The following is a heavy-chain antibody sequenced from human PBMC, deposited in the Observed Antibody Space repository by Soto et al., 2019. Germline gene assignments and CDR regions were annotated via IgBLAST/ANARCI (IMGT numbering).Heavy chain of an antibody. D-gene: IGHD3-22*01. CDR2: MSYDGGDI. V-gene: IGHV3-30*03. CDR1: GFDFSNYV. CDR3: ARDGVGDYDSSGYYPTPNFDY. Sequence: GGSLRLSXAASGFDFSNYVLHWVRQAPGKGLEWVAVMSYDGGDIYYADSVKGRFTISRDNAKNSLYLQMNSLRAEDTAVYYCARDGVGDYDSSGYYPTPNFDYWGQGTLVTVSS. J-gene: IGHJ4*02.